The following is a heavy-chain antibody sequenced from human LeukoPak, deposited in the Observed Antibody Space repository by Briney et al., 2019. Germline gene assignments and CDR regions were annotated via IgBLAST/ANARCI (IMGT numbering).Heavy chain of an antibody. D-gene: IGHD3-3*01. V-gene: IGHV4-34*01. Sequence: SETLSLTCAVYGGSFSGYYWSWIRQPPGKGLEWIGEINHSGSTNYNPSLKSRVTISVDTSKNQFSLKLSSVTAADTAVYYCARWGITIFEDVEGDQFDPWGQGTLVTVSS. CDR2: INHSGST. J-gene: IGHJ5*02. CDR3: ARWGITIFEDVEGDQFDP. CDR1: GGSFSGYY.